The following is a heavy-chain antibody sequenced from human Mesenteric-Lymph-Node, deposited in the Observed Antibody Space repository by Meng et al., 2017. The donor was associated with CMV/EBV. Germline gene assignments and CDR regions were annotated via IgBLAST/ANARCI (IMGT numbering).Heavy chain of an antibody. D-gene: IGHD2-2*01. CDR2: INPNTGGT. J-gene: IGHJ6*02. CDR3: AREGTSSMGYYYGMDV. V-gene: IGHV1-2*02. Sequence: ASVKVSCKASGYTFTGHYMYWVRQAPGQGLEWMGWINPNTGGTNYAQKFQGRVTMTRDTSITTAYMELSRLRYDDTAVYYCAREGTSSMGYYYGMDVWGQGTTVTVSS. CDR1: GYTFTGHY.